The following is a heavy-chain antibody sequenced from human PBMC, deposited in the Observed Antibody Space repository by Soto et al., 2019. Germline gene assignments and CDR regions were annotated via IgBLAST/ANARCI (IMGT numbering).Heavy chain of an antibody. D-gene: IGHD3-3*01. CDR1: GYTFTSYG. Sequence: GASVKVSCKASGYTFTSYGISWVGQAPGQGLEWMGWISAYNGNTNYAQKLQGRVTMTTDTSTSTAYMELRSLRSDDTVVYSCARGITIFGVVIKALDYWGQGTLVTVSS. CDR3: ARGITIFGVVIKALDY. V-gene: IGHV1-18*04. CDR2: ISAYNGNT. J-gene: IGHJ4*02.